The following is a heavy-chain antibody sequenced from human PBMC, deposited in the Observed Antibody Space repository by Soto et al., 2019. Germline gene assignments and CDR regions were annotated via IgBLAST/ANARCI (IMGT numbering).Heavy chain of an antibody. D-gene: IGHD1-1*01. CDR1: GHTLTELS. Sequence: QVQLVQSGAEVKKPGASVKVSCKVSGHTLTELSMHWVRLAPGKGLEWMGGFDPEDGETISAQKFQGRVIMTEDTSTDSTYLELSSLRSEDTAVYYCAAGGTRWLHSPFDYWGQGTLVTISS. V-gene: IGHV1-24*01. J-gene: IGHJ4*02. CDR3: AAGGTRWLHSPFDY. CDR2: FDPEDGET.